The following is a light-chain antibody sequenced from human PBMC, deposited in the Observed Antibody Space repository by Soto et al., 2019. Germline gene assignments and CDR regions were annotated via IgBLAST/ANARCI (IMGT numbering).Light chain of an antibody. Sequence: VMTQSPAILSVSPGERATLSCRASQSVSTNVAWYQQIPGQTPRLLIYGASTRATGIPVRFSGSGSGTEFTLTISSLQPEDFAVYYCHQYDDGPYTFGQGTKVEI. CDR2: GAS. CDR1: QSVSTN. V-gene: IGKV3-15*01. J-gene: IGKJ2*01. CDR3: HQYDDGPYT.